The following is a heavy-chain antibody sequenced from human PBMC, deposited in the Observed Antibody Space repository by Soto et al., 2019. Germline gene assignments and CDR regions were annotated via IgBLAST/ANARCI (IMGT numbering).Heavy chain of an antibody. J-gene: IGHJ6*02. Sequence: PGGSLRLSCAASGFSFSSSTMNWVRQAPGKGLEWVSYISSGSTTIYYAESVKGRVTISRDNGKNSLYLQMNSLRDEDTAVYYCARVRRNDASNYYGMDVWNQLATVTVS. CDR2: ISSGSTTI. CDR3: ARVRRNDASNYYGMDV. V-gene: IGHV3-48*02. D-gene: IGHD1-1*01. CDR1: GFSFSSST.